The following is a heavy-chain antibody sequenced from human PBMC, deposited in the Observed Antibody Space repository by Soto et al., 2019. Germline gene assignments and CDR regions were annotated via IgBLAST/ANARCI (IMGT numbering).Heavy chain of an antibody. V-gene: IGHV4-30-2*01. CDR3: ARGGSGWYGKGYYYYGMDV. CDR1: GGSISSGGYS. J-gene: IGHJ6*02. CDR2: IYHSGST. Sequence: SETLSLTCAVSGGSISSGGYSWSWIRQPPGKCLEWIGYIYHSGSTYYNPSLKSRVTISVDRSKNQFSLKLSSVTAADTAVYYCARGGSGWYGKGYYYYGMDVWGQGTTVTVYS. D-gene: IGHD6-19*01.